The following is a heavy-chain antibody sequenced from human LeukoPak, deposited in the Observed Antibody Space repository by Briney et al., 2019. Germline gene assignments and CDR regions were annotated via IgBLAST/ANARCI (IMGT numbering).Heavy chain of an antibody. D-gene: IGHD2-15*01. Sequence: PSETLSLTCTVSGGSISSYYWGWIRQPPGKGLEWIGSIYHSGSTYYNPSLKSRVTISVDKSKNRFSLKLSSVTAADTAVYYCARDQNYCSGGSCYSGTFDYWGQGTLVTVSS. CDR3: ARDQNYCSGGSCYSGTFDY. J-gene: IGHJ4*02. CDR2: IYHSGST. CDR1: GGSISSYY. V-gene: IGHV4-38-2*02.